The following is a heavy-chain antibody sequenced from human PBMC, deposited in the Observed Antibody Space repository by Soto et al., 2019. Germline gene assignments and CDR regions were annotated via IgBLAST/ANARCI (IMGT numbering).Heavy chain of an antibody. CDR3: VKEPYDSSGPPAGYFDY. D-gene: IGHD3-22*01. CDR1: GFTFSSYT. J-gene: IGHJ4*02. CDR2: ISSSSSYI. V-gene: IGHV3-21*01. Sequence: GGSLRLSCAAPGFTFSSYTMNWVRQAPGKGLEWVASISSSSSYIYYADSVKGRFTISRDNSKNTLYLQMSSLRAEDTAVYYCVKEPYDSSGPPAGYFDYWGQGTLVTVSS.